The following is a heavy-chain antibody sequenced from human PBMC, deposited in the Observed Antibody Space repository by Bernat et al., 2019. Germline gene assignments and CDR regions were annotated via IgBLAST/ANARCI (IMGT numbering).Heavy chain of an antibody. CDR3: VKDRSHQTRYGMAV. Sequence: EVQLVESGGGLVQPGRSLTLSCAASGFTFDDYAMHCVRQAPGKGLEWVSGISWNSGNIGYADSVKGRFTISRDNAKSSLSLQMNSLRAEDTALYYCVKDRSHQTRYGMAVWGQGTTVIVSS. CDR1: GFTFDDYA. J-gene: IGHJ6*02. CDR2: ISWNSGNI. V-gene: IGHV3-9*01.